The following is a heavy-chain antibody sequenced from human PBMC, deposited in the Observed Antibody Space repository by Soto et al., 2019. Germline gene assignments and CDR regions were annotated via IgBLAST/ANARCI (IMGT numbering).Heavy chain of an antibody. J-gene: IGHJ1*01. CDR3: ATLWYSSGWLHFQH. V-gene: IGHV3-48*03. CDR2: ISSSGSTI. Sequence: EVQLVESGGGLVQPGGSLRLSCAASGFTFSSYEMNWVRQAPGKGLEWVSYISSSGSTIYYADSVKGRFTISRDNAKNSLYLQMNSLRAEDTAVYYCATLWYSSGWLHFQHWGQGTLVTVSS. D-gene: IGHD6-19*01. CDR1: GFTFSSYE.